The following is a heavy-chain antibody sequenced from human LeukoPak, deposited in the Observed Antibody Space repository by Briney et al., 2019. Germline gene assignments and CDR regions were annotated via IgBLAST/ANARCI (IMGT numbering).Heavy chain of an antibody. Sequence: GGSLRLSCAASGFTFSSYCMNWVRQAPGKGLEWVSSISSSSSYIYYADSVKGRFTISRDNAKNSLYLQMNSLRAEDTAVYYCARDTVRYYYYMDVWGKGTTVTVSS. CDR2: ISSSSSYI. V-gene: IGHV3-21*01. CDR1: GFTFSSYC. D-gene: IGHD6-6*01. J-gene: IGHJ6*03. CDR3: ARDTVRYYYYMDV.